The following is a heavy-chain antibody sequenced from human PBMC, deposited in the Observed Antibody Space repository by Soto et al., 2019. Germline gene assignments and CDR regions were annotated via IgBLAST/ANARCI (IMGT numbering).Heavy chain of an antibody. CDR2: VSSSGNPI. J-gene: IGHJ6*02. V-gene: IGHV3-11*01. CDR1: GFTFSDYD. D-gene: IGHD6-13*01. CDR3: AMGGQQLHGMDV. Sequence: QVQLVESGGGLVKPGGSLRLSCAASGFTFSDYDMTWIRQAPGKGLEWVSYVSSSGNPIYYVESMKGPFTIYRDNAKNSLYLQMNSLRAEDTAVYYCAMGGQQLHGMDVWGQGTTVTVSS.